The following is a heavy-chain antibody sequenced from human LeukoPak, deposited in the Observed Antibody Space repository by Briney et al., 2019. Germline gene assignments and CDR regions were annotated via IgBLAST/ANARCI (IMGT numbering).Heavy chain of an antibody. CDR1: GYTFTSYS. Sequence: ASVKVSCKASGYTFTSYSMNWVRQAPGQGFEWMGWINTNTGNPTYAQGLTGRFAFSMDTSVSTAYLQICSLKAEDTAVYYCARGMHYGDAGVAFDIGGQGTMVTVSS. J-gene: IGHJ3*02. V-gene: IGHV7-4-1*01. CDR3: ARGMHYGDAGVAFDI. D-gene: IGHD4-17*01. CDR2: INTNTGNP.